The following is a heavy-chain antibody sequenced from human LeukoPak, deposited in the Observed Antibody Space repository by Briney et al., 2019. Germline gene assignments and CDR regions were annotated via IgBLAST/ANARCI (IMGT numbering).Heavy chain of an antibody. V-gene: IGHV3-33*01. D-gene: IGHD6-19*01. Sequence: GGSLRLSCAVSGFTFSAYGMHWVRQAPGKGLEWVAVIWYDGSNTYYADSVKGRFTISRDNSKDTLFLQLNSLRAEDTAVYYCASQGPEGTSGWYWGQGTLVTVSS. J-gene: IGHJ4*02. CDR3: ASQGPEGTSGWY. CDR2: IWYDGSNT. CDR1: GFTFSAYG.